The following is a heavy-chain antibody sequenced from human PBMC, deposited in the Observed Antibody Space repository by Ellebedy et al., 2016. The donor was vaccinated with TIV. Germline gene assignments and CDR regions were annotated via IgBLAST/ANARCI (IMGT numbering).Heavy chain of an antibody. CDR1: GFTFSSYA. Sequence: GESLKISXAASGFTFSSYAMSWVRQAPGKGLEWVSAISGSGGSTYYADSVKGRFTISRDNSKNTLYLQMNSLRAEDTAVYYCAKMGQWLAQGYFDLWGRGTLVTVSS. J-gene: IGHJ2*01. V-gene: IGHV3-23*01. CDR2: ISGSGGST. CDR3: AKMGQWLAQGYFDL. D-gene: IGHD6-19*01.